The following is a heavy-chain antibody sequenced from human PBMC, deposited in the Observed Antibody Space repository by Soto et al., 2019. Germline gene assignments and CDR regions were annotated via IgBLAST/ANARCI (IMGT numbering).Heavy chain of an antibody. D-gene: IGHD3-10*01. CDR1: GDTFSGYP. CDR3: ARDGGFGEFKF. J-gene: IGHJ4*02. Sequence: QVQLVQSGAELKKPGSSVKVSCKASGDTFSGYPINWVRQAPGEGLEWMGRIIPVFGTTNDAQRFEGRVTFTSDEPTITAYLDWRGLLSELTVVYYCARDGGFGEFKFWGPGTRVSGSS. V-gene: IGHV1-69*18. CDR2: IIPVFGTT.